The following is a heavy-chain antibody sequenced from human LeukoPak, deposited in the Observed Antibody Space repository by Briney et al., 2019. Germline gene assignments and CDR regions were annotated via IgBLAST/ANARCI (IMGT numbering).Heavy chain of an antibody. Sequence: GGSLRLSCVASGFTFSSYSMNWVRQAPGKGLEWVSSISSSSSSYIYYADSVKGRFTISRDNAKNSLFLEMNSLRAEDTAVYYCAREPTILVTSNYWGQGALVTVSS. CDR2: ISSSSSSYI. CDR3: AREPTILVTSNY. V-gene: IGHV3-21*01. D-gene: IGHD4-23*01. CDR1: GFTFSSYS. J-gene: IGHJ4*02.